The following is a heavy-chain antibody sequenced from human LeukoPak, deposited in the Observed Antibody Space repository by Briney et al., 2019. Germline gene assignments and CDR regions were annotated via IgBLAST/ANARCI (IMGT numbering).Heavy chain of an antibody. V-gene: IGHV4-59*12. J-gene: IGHJ4*02. D-gene: IGHD5-18*01. CDR2: IYYTGST. CDR1: GGSISSYY. Sequence: SETLSLTCTVSGGSISSYYWSWIRQPPGKGLEWIGYIYYTGSTNYSPSLKSRVTISVDTSKNQFSLKLSSVTAADTAVYYCARGRIQLWSYYFDYWGQGTLVTVSS. CDR3: ARGRIQLWSYYFDY.